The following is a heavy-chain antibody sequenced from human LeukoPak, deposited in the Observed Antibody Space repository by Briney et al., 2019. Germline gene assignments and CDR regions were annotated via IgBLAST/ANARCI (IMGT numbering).Heavy chain of an antibody. CDR2: IYTSGST. CDR1: GDSISNYY. D-gene: IGHD5-12*01. Sequence: KPSETLSLTCTVSGDSISNYYWSWIRQPAGKGLEWIGRIYTSGSTNYNPSLKSRVTISVDTSKNQFSLKLSSVTAADTAVYYCAVSGYGTDFDYWGQGTLVTVSS. J-gene: IGHJ4*02. CDR3: AVSGYGTDFDY. V-gene: IGHV4-4*07.